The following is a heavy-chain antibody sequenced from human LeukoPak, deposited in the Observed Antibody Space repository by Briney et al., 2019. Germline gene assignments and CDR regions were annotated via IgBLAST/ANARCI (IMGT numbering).Heavy chain of an antibody. D-gene: IGHD2-21*02. CDR1: GYTFTSYG. CDR3: ARGGSCNSASGGDCSHLLIA. CDR2: ISAYNGNT. Sequence: ASVKVSCKASGYTFTSYGISWVRQAPGQGLEWMGWISAYNGNTNYAQKLQGRVTMTTDTSTSTAYMELSSLRSEDTAVYYCARGGSCNSASGGDCSHLLIAWGQGTLVTVSS. V-gene: IGHV1-18*01. J-gene: IGHJ5*02.